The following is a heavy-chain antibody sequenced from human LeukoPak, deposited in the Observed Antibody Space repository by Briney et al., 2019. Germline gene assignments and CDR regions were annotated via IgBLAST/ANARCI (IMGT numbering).Heavy chain of an antibody. CDR1: GYTFTSYY. Sequence: ASVKVSCKASGYTFTSYYMHWVRQAPGQGLEWMGIINPSGGSTSYAQKFQGRVTMTRDTSTSTVYMELSSLRSEDTAVYYCARDSQGELQGGNCSDPGGQGTLVTVSS. J-gene: IGHJ5*02. CDR2: INPSGGST. D-gene: IGHD1-26*01. V-gene: IGHV1-46*01. CDR3: ARDSQGELQGGNCSDP.